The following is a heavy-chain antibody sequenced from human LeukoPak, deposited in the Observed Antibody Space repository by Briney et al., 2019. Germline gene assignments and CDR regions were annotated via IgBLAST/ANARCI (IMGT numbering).Heavy chain of an antibody. CDR2: IYYSGST. Sequence: NPSETLSLTCTVSGGSISSSSYYWGWIRQPPGKGLEWIGYIYYSGSTNYNPSLKSRVTISVDTSKNQFSLKLSSVTAADTAVYYCARHVRSYWRHDAFDIWGQGTMVTVSS. J-gene: IGHJ3*02. V-gene: IGHV4-61*05. D-gene: IGHD1-26*01. CDR1: GGSISSSSYY. CDR3: ARHVRSYWRHDAFDI.